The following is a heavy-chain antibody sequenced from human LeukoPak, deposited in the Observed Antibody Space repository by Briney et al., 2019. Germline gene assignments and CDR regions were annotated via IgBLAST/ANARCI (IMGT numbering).Heavy chain of an antibody. D-gene: IGHD6-19*01. CDR2: IYYSGST. CDR3: ARAVSGRFDY. Sequence: SETLSLTCAVYGGTFSGYYWSWIRQPPGKGLEWTGYIYYSGSTNYNPSLKSRVTISVDTSKNQFSLKLSSVTAADTAIYYCARAVSGRFDYWGQGTLVTVSS. CDR1: GGTFSGYY. J-gene: IGHJ4*02. V-gene: IGHV4-59*08.